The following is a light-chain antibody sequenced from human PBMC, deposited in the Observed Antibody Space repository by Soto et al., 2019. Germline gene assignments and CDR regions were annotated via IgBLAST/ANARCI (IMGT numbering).Light chain of an antibody. CDR3: SSYTSSSTLS. CDR1: SSDVGGYNY. Sequence: QSALTQPASVSGSPGRSITISCTGTSSDVGGYNYVSWYQQHPGKAPKLMIYDVSNRPSGVSNRSSGSKSGNTASLTISGLQAEDEADYYCSSYTSSSTLSFGGGTKLTVL. J-gene: IGLJ2*01. V-gene: IGLV2-14*01. CDR2: DVS.